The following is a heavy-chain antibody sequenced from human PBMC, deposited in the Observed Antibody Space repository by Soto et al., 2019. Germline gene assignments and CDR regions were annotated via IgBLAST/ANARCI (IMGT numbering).Heavy chain of an antibody. CDR3: ARPSLLYSRSWGREYFQH. Sequence: QVQLQESGPGLVKPSETLSLTCTVSGGAISSYYWSWIRQPPGKGLEWIGYSYYSGSTNYNPSLKSRVSITVDASKNQCTAKLSSGTAAYTAASYCARPSLLYSRSWGREYFQHWGQGTLVTVSS. D-gene: IGHD6-13*01. CDR2: SYYSGST. J-gene: IGHJ1*01. CDR1: GGAISSYY. V-gene: IGHV4-59*08.